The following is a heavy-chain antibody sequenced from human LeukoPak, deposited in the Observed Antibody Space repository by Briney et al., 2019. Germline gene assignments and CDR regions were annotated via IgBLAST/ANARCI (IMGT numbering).Heavy chain of an antibody. V-gene: IGHV3-21*01. CDR2: IISSSSYI. J-gene: IGHJ3*02. Sequence: TGGSLRLSCAASGFTFSSYSMNWVRQAPGKGLEWVSSIISSSSYIYYADSVKGRFTISRNNAKNSLYLQMNSLRAEDTAVYYCARDPRTRGPRGAFDIWGQGTMVTVSS. CDR3: ARDPRTRGPRGAFDI. D-gene: IGHD5-12*01. CDR1: GFTFSSYS.